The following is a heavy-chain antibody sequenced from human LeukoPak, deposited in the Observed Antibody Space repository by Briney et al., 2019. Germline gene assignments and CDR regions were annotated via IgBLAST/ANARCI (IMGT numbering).Heavy chain of an antibody. CDR3: AREGSGSSGYYTAYYFDY. CDR2: IYCSGRT. Sequence: SETLSLTCTVSGGSVSSGGYYWSWLRQPPGKGLEWIRYIYCSGRTNYNPSLKSRVTISVDTSKNQFSLKLSSVTAADTAVYYCAREGSGSSGYYTAYYFDYWGQGTLVTVSS. D-gene: IGHD6-13*01. CDR1: GGSVSSGGYY. J-gene: IGHJ4*02. V-gene: IGHV4-61*08.